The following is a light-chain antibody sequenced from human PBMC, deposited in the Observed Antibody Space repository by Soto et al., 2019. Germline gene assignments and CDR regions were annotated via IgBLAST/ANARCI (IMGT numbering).Light chain of an antibody. V-gene: IGLV2-11*01. CDR3: CSFAGSYTFWV. Sequence: QSVLTQPRSVSGSPGQSVTISCTGTSSDVGDYNYVAWNQQYPGKAPKLVIYDVSKRPSGVPDRFSGSKSGNTASLTISGLQAEDEADYYCCSFAGSYTFWVFGGGTKLTVL. CDR2: DVS. CDR1: SSDVGDYNY. J-gene: IGLJ3*02.